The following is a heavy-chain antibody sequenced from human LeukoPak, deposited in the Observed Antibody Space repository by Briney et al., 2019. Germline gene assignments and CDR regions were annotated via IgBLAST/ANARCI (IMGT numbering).Heavy chain of an antibody. J-gene: IGHJ4*02. CDR1: GGSISSYY. V-gene: IGHV4-59*01. Sequence: SETLSLTCTVSGGSISSYYWSWIRQPPGKGLEWIGCIYDSGSTNYNPSLRSRVTMSVDTSKNQFSLKLSSVTAADTAIYYCARGGQSAWYEGASWGQGTLVTVS. CDR2: IYDSGST. D-gene: IGHD6-19*01. CDR3: ARGGQSAWYEGAS.